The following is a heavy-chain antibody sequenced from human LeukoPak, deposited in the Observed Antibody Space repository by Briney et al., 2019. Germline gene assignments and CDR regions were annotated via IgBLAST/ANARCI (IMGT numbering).Heavy chain of an antibody. CDR2: IYYSGST. J-gene: IGHJ4*02. V-gene: IGHV4-59*12. Sequence: SETLSLTCTVSGGSISSYYWSWIRQPPGKGLEWIGYIYYSGSTNYNPSLKSRVTISVDTSKNQFSLKLSSVTAADTAVYYCARETVVAATPGVDYWGQGTLVTVSS. CDR3: ARETVVAATPGVDY. CDR1: GGSISSYY. D-gene: IGHD2-15*01.